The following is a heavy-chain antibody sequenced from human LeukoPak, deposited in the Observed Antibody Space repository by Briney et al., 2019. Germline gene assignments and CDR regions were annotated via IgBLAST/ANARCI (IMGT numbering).Heavy chain of an antibody. CDR2: TYYRSKWYN. V-gene: IGHV6-1*01. Sequence: SQTLSLTCAISGDSVSSNSAAWNWIRQSPSRGLEWLGRTYYRSKWYNDYAVSVKSRITINPDTSKNQFSLQLNSVTPEDTAVYYCATSNSWGSRPLENWYFDLWGRGTLVTVSS. D-gene: IGHD7-27*01. J-gene: IGHJ2*01. CDR3: ATSNSWGSRPLENWYFDL. CDR1: GDSVSSNSAA.